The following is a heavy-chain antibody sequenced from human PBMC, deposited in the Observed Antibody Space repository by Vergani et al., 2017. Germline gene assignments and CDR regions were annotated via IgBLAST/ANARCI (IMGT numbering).Heavy chain of an antibody. D-gene: IGHD4-17*01. CDR1: GYTFTEHY. CDR3: ATRQTVNTGGMEV. J-gene: IGHJ6*02. V-gene: IGHV1-69-2*01. Sequence: EVQLVQSGAEVKKPGATMKISCKVSGYTFTEHYMHWVNQAPGKGLEWMGLVDPEDGETIYAEKFKGRVTIATDTSTDTAHMELSSLRSEDTAVYYCATRQTVNTGGMEVGGQGTTGIVSS. CDR2: VDPEDGET.